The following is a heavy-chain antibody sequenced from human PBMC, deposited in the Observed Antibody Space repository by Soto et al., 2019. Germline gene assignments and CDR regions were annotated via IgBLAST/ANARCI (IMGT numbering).Heavy chain of an antibody. J-gene: IGHJ4*01. CDR2: IYHSGST. V-gene: IGHV4-30-2*01. CDR3: AEGIAARPLGY. CDR1: GGSISSGGFS. Sequence: QLQLQESGSGLVKPSQTLSLTCAVYGGSISSGGFSWSWIRQPPGKGLESIGYIYHSGSTYYNPSLKSRATRSVDRSKNQFSLTLSSVTAAATAVDYCAEGIAARPLGYWGQGTLVTVSS. D-gene: IGHD6-6*01.